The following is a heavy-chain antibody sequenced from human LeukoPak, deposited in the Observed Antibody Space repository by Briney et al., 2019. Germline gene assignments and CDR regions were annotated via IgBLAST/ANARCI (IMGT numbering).Heavy chain of an antibody. Sequence: PGGSLRLSCAASGFTFSSYSMNWVRQAPGKGLEWVSSISSSSSYIYYADSVKGRFTISRDNAKNSLYLQMNSLRAEDTAVYYCARDPYDSSGYYYVGVTFDIWGQGIMVTVSS. J-gene: IGHJ3*02. CDR2: ISSSSSYI. V-gene: IGHV3-21*01. CDR1: GFTFSSYS. D-gene: IGHD3-22*01. CDR3: ARDPYDSSGYYYVGVTFDI.